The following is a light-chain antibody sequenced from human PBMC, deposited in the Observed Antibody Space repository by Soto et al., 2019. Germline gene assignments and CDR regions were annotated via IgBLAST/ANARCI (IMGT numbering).Light chain of an antibody. J-gene: IGLJ1*01. CDR2: DVS. V-gene: IGLV2-14*03. Sequence: QSVLTQPASVSGSPVQSITISCTGTSNYVGGYNYVSWYQQHPGKAPKLMIYDVSNRPSGVSNRFSGSKSANTASLTISGLQTEDESDYYCSSYTGSSTYVFGTGTKVTVL. CDR3: SSYTGSSTYV. CDR1: SNYVGGYNY.